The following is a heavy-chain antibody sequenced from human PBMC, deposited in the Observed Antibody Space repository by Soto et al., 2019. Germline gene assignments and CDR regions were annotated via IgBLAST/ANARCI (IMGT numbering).Heavy chain of an antibody. D-gene: IGHD2-2*01. Sequence: ASVEVSCKASGYTFTSYGISWVRQAPGQGLEWMGWISAYNGNTNYAQKLQGRVTMTTDTSTSTAYMELRSLRSDDTAVYYCARVCPIRFDCSSTSCYGLDPWGQGTLVTVSS. J-gene: IGHJ5*02. V-gene: IGHV1-18*04. CDR2: ISAYNGNT. CDR3: ARVCPIRFDCSSTSCYGLDP. CDR1: GYTFTSYG.